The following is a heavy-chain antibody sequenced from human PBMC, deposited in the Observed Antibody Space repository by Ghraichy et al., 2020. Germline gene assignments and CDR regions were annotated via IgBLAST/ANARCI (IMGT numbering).Heavy chain of an antibody. V-gene: IGHV3-11*04. CDR1: GFSFSDSY. D-gene: IGHD3-22*01. CDR2: ISSTSNTI. CDR3: ARGRGYYDL. J-gene: IGHJ4*02. Sequence: GGSLRLSCAGSGFSFSDSYMTWIRQAPGKGLEWVSYISSTSNTIHYADSVKGRFTISRDNAKNSLYLQMNSLTAEDTAVYYCARGRGYYDLWGQGTLVTVSS.